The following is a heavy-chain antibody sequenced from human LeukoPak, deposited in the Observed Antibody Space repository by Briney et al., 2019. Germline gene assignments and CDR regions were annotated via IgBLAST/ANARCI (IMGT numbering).Heavy chain of an antibody. CDR2: ISGSGGST. J-gene: IGHJ6*02. D-gene: IGHD3-10*01. Sequence: GGSLRLSCAASGFTFSSYAMSWVRQAPGKGLEWVSAISGSGGSTYYADSVKGRFTISRDNSKNTLYLQMTSLRAEDTAVYYWGGGFGELFYYYYGMDVWGQGTTVTVSS. CDR1: GFTFSSYA. V-gene: IGHV3-23*01. CDR3: GGGFGELFYYYYGMDV.